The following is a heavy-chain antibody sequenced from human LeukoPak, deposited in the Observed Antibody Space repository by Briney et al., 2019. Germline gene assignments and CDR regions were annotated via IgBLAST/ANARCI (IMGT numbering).Heavy chain of an antibody. Sequence: GGSLRLSRAASGFIFSSYWMSWVRQAPGKGLEWVSNRKQEGSEKDYVDSVKGRFTISRDKAQSSLYLQMNRLRAEDTAVYYCARDNRDVTDAFDIWGQGTLVTVSS. V-gene: IGHV3-7*04. CDR1: GFIFSSYW. D-gene: IGHD3-10*01. J-gene: IGHJ3*02. CDR3: ARDNRDVTDAFDI. CDR2: RKQEGSEK.